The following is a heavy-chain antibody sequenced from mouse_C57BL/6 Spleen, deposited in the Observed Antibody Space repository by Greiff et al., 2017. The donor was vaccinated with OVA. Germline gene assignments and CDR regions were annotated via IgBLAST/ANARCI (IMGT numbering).Heavy chain of an antibody. Sequence: VQLQQSGAELVRPGASVKLSCKASGYTFTDYYINWVKQRPGQGLEWIARIYPGSGNTYYNEKFKGKATLTAEKSSSTAYMQLSSLTSEDSAVYFCARSDYDYDDFAYWGQGTLVTVSA. J-gene: IGHJ3*01. CDR2: IYPGSGNT. V-gene: IGHV1-76*01. CDR3: ARSDYDYDDFAY. CDR1: GYTFTDYY. D-gene: IGHD2-4*01.